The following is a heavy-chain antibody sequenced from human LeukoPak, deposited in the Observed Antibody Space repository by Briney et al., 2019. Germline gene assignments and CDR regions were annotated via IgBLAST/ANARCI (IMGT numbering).Heavy chain of an antibody. CDR3: ARIGYYYDSSGYYSVHFDY. V-gene: IGHV3-74*01. J-gene: IGHJ4*02. CDR2: INSDGSTT. CDR1: GFTLSRYW. Sequence: AGSLRLSCAASGFTLSRYWMHWVRQAPGKGLVWVSRINSDGSTTTYADSVKGRFTISRDNAKNTLYLQMNSLRAEDTAVYYCARIGYYYDSSGYYSVHFDYWGQGTLVTVSS. D-gene: IGHD3-22*01.